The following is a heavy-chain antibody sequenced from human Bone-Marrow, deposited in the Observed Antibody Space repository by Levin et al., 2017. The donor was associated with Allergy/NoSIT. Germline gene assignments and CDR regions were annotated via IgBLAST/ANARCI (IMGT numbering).Heavy chain of an antibody. J-gene: IGHJ6*02. D-gene: IGHD2-2*01. CDR1: GFTFSSYS. CDR2: ISSSSSYI. V-gene: IGHV3-21*01. CDR3: ARDPETSYCSSTSCLYYYYGMDG. Sequence: GGSLRLSCAASGFTFSSYSMNWVRQAPGKGLEWVSSISSSSSYIYYADSVKGRFTISRDNAKNSLYLQMNSLRAEDTAVYYCARDPETSYCSSTSCLYYYYGMDGWGQGTTVTVSS.